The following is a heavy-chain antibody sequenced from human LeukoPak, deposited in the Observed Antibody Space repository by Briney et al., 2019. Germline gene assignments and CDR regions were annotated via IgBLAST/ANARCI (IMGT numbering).Heavy chain of an antibody. D-gene: IGHD3-10*01. J-gene: IGHJ4*02. CDR2: IYYSGST. Sequence: SQTLSLTCTVSGGSISSYYWSWIRQPPGKGLEWIGYIYYSGSTNYNPSLKSRVTISVDTSKNQFSLKLSSVTAADTAVYYCARAITMVRGVIDWGQGTLVTVSS. V-gene: IGHV4-59*01. CDR3: ARAITMVRGVID. CDR1: GGSISSYY.